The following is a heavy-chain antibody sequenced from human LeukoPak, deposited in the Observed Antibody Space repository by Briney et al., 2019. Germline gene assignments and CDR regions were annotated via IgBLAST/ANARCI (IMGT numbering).Heavy chain of an antibody. CDR2: IKTDGSRI. Sequence: GGSLRLSCAASGFTFSSYWMHWVRQAPGKGLVWVSRIKTDGSRISYAESVKGRFTISRDNAKNTLYLQMNSLRAEDTAVYYCAREGYEDAFDIWGQGTMVTVSS. CDR1: GFTFSSYW. D-gene: IGHD3-3*01. V-gene: IGHV3-74*01. CDR3: AREGYEDAFDI. J-gene: IGHJ3*02.